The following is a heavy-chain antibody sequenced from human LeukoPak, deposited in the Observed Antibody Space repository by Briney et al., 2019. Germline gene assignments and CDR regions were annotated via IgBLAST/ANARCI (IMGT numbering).Heavy chain of an antibody. J-gene: IGHJ4*02. D-gene: IGHD6-19*01. CDR1: GYTFTGYY. V-gene: IGHV1-2*06. CDR2: INPKSGGT. Sequence: ASVKVSCKASGYTFTGYYIHWVRQAPGQGLEWMGRINPKSGGTNYAQRFQDRITMTRDTSISTAYMELSNLRSDDTAEYYCARIQAVVGHVGVDYWGQGTLVTVSS. CDR3: ARIQAVVGHVGVDY.